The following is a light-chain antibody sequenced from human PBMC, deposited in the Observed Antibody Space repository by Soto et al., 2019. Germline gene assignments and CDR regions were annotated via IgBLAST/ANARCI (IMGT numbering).Light chain of an antibody. CDR3: SSYTSSSTGV. CDR2: EVN. V-gene: IGLV2-14*01. CDR1: SSNIGAGSD. J-gene: IGLJ1*01. Sequence: QSVLTQPPSVSGAPGQRVTISCTGSSSNIGAGSDVHWYQQHPGKAPKLMIYEVNYRPSGVSNRFSGSKSGNTASLTISGLQAEDEADYYCSSYTSSSTGVFGTGTKVTVL.